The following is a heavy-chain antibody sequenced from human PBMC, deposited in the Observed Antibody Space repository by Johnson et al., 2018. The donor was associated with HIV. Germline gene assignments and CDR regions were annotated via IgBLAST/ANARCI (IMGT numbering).Heavy chain of an antibody. CDR3: ARVRAGRENAFDI. CDR2: ISYDGSNK. J-gene: IGHJ3*02. Sequence: HVQLVESGGGVVQPGGSLRLSCAASGFTFSSYGMHWVRQAPGKGLEWVAVISYDGSNKYYADSVKGRFTISRDNSKNTLSLQMNSPRVDDTAIYYCARVRAGRENAFDIWGQGTMVTVSS. V-gene: IGHV3-30*19. D-gene: IGHD1-26*01. CDR1: GFTFSSYG.